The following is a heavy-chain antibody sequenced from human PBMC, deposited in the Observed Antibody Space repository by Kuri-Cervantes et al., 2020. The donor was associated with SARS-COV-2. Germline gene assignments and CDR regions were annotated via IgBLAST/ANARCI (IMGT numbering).Heavy chain of an antibody. V-gene: IGHV3-30*02. J-gene: IGHJ4*02. Sequence: GESLKISCAASGFTFSSYAMHWVRQAPGKGLEWVAFIRYDGSNKYYADSVKGRFTISRDNSKNTLYLQMNSLRAEDTAVYYCATSLILYFDYWGQGTLVTVSS. CDR2: IRYDGSNK. CDR3: ATSLILYFDY. CDR1: GFTFSSYA. D-gene: IGHD2-8*01.